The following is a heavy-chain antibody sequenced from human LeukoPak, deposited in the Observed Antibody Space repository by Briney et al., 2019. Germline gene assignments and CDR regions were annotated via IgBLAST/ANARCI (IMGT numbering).Heavy chain of an antibody. Sequence: PGGSLRLSCAASGFTFSRYEMNWVRQAPGKGLEWVSYISSSGSTIYYADSVKGRFTISRDNAKNSLYLQMNSLRAEDTAVYYCARVVAARDYFDYWGQGTLVTVSS. CDR2: ISSSGSTI. CDR1: GFTFSRYE. V-gene: IGHV3-48*03. CDR3: ARVVAARDYFDY. D-gene: IGHD2-15*01. J-gene: IGHJ4*02.